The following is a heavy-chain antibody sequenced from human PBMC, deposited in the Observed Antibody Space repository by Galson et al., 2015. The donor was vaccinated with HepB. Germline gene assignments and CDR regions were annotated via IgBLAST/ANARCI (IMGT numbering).Heavy chain of an antibody. V-gene: IGHV1-18*01. Sequence: SVKVSCKASGYTFTSYGISWVRQAPGQGLEWMGWISADNGNTNYAQKLQGSVTMTTDTSTSTAYMELRSLRSDDTAVYYCARPPKAYFSGGSCSPFDYWGQGTLVTVSS. CDR3: ARPPKAYFSGGSCSPFDY. D-gene: IGHD2-15*01. CDR1: GYTFTSYG. CDR2: ISADNGNT. J-gene: IGHJ4*02.